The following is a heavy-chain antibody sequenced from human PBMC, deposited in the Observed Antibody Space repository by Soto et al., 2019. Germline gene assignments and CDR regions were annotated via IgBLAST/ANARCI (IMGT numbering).Heavy chain of an antibody. V-gene: IGHV1-18*01. Sequence: QVQLVQSGAEVKKPGASVKVSCKASGYTFTSYGISWLRQAPGQGLEWMGWISANNGNTNYAQNLQGRVTMTPDTSTTTAYMELRRLRSDDTAVYYCARDRGSYALDYWGQGTLVTVSS. D-gene: IGHD1-26*01. CDR2: ISANNGNT. J-gene: IGHJ4*02. CDR1: GYTFTSYG. CDR3: ARDRGSYALDY.